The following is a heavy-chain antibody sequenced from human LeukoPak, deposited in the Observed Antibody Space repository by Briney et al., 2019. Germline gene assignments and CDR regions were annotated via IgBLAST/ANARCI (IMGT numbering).Heavy chain of an antibody. CDR1: GFTFGDYA. V-gene: IGHV3-49*03. Sequence: PGGSLRLSCTASGFTFGDYAMSWSRQAPGKGLEWVGFIRSKAYGGTTEYAASVKGRFTISRDDSKSIAYLQMNSLKTEDTAVYYCWDYYGSGSHWGQGTLVTVSS. CDR3: WDYYGSGSH. D-gene: IGHD3-10*01. J-gene: IGHJ4*02. CDR2: IRSKAYGGTT.